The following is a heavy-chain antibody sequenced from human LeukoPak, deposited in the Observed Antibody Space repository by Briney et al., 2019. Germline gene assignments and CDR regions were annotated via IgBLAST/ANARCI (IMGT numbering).Heavy chain of an antibody. V-gene: IGHV3-23*01. Sequence: PGGSLRLSCAASGFTFSSYAMSWVRQAPGKGLEWVSAISGSGGSTYYADSVKGRFTISRDNSKNTLYLQMNSLRAEDTAEYYCAKDLGYCSGGSCYELDYWGQGTLVTVSS. CDR1: GFTFSSYA. J-gene: IGHJ4*02. D-gene: IGHD2-15*01. CDR2: ISGSGGST. CDR3: AKDLGYCSGGSCYELDY.